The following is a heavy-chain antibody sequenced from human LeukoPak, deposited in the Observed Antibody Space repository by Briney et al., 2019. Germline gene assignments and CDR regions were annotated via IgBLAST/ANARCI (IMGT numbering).Heavy chain of an antibody. CDR2: IFSSGGT. CDR1: GASISCYF. CDR3: ARHQYGGGCYDY. Sequence: SETLSLTCTVSGASISCYFWSWIRQPPGKGLGWIGYIFSSGGTDHNPSLKSRVTMSVDASRNQFFLKLSSVTAADTAVYYCARHQYGGGCYDYWGQGTLVTVSS. V-gene: IGHV4-59*08. J-gene: IGHJ4*02. D-gene: IGHD2-15*01.